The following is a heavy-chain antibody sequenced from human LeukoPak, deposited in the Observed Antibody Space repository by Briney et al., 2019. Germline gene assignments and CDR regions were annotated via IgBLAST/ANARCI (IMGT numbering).Heavy chain of an antibody. CDR1: GFTFTTAW. Sequence: GGSLRLSCVAYGFTFTTAWFNWVRQVPGKGLEWVGRSKSKNDGGTTDYAAPVQGRFTISRDDSKNTLYLQMNSLKTDDTAVYYCTTLETFYPVDVWGQGTAVFVSS. CDR3: TTLETFYPVDV. D-gene: IGHD3-16*01. V-gene: IGHV3-15*01. CDR2: SKSKNDGGTT. J-gene: IGHJ6*02.